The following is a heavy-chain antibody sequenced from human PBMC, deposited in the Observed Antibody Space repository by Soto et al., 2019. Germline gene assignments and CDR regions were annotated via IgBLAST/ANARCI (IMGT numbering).Heavy chain of an antibody. CDR2: INHSGST. J-gene: IGHJ4*02. Sequence: SETLSLTCAVYGGSFSGYYWSWIRQPPGKGLEWIGEINHSGSTNYNPSLKSRVTISVDTSKNQFSLKLSSVTAADTAVYYCAQIAVAGTGNFDYWGQGTLVTVSS. V-gene: IGHV4-34*01. CDR3: AQIAVAGTGNFDY. D-gene: IGHD6-19*01. CDR1: GGSFSGYY.